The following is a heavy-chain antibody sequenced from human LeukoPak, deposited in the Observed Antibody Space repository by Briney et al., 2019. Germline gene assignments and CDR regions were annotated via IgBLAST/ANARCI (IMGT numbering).Heavy chain of an antibody. J-gene: IGHJ6*03. Sequence: GGSLRLSCAASGFTFSSYAMNWVRQAPGKGLEWVSSISSSSNYIYYADSVKGRFTISRDNATSSLYLQMNSLRDEDTAVYYCARYYDFWSAYSDGNYYYMDVWGKGTTVTVSS. D-gene: IGHD3-3*01. CDR1: GFTFSSYA. CDR3: ARYYDFWSAYSDGNYYYMDV. V-gene: IGHV3-21*01. CDR2: ISSSSNYI.